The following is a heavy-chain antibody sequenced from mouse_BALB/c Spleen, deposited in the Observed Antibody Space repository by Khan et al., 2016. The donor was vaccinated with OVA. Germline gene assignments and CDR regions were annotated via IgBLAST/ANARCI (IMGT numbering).Heavy chain of an antibody. Sequence: EGEMVESGGGVVEPGGSRKLSCAASGFTFSSFGMHWVRQAPEKGLEWVAYISSGSSTIYYADTVKGRFTISRDNPKNTLFLQMTSLRSEDTAMYYCATYGWWDWGAGTTVTVSS. CDR2: ISSGSSTI. CDR3: ATYGWWD. V-gene: IGHV5-17*02. CDR1: GFTFSSFG. J-gene: IGHJ1*01. D-gene: IGHD1-1*01.